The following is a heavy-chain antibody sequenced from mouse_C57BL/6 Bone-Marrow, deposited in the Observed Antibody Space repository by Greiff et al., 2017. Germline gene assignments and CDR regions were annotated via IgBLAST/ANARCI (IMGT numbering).Heavy chain of an antibody. CDR2: IYPRSGNT. D-gene: IGHD1-1*01. CDR1: GYTFTSYG. Sequence: QVQLQESGAELARPGASVKLSCKASGYTFTSYGISWVKQRTGQGLEWIGEIYPRSGNTYYNEKFKGKATLTADKSSSTAYMELRSLTSEDSAVYFCALRGLYYYAMDYWGQGTSVTVSS. V-gene: IGHV1-81*01. J-gene: IGHJ4*01. CDR3: ALRGLYYYAMDY.